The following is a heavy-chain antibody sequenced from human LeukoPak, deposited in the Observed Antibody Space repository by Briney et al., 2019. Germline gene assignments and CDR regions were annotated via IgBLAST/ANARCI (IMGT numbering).Heavy chain of an antibody. CDR3: ARDRHSSVDY. CDR2: ISSSSSTI. V-gene: IGHV3-48*04. CDR1: GFTFSSYS. D-gene: IGHD3-22*01. J-gene: IGHJ4*02. Sequence: GGSLRLSCAASGFTFSSYSMNWVRQAPGKGLEWVSYISSSSSTIYYADSVKGRFTISRDNAKNSLYLQMNSLRAEDTAVYYCARDRHSSVDYWGQGALVTVSS.